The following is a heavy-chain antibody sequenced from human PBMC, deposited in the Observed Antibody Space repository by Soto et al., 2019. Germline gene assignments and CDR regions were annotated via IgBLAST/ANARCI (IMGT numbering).Heavy chain of an antibody. CDR2: INAGNGNT. CDR1: GYTFTSYA. D-gene: IGHD6-13*01. CDR3: AREGWGIAAAGTRIDAFDS. Sequence: QVQLVQSGAEVKKPGASVKVSCKASGYTFTSYAMHWVRQAPGQRLERMGWINAGNGNTKYSQKFQGRVTINRDTLARPAELERSSVRCGGTPVYYWAREGWGIAAAGTRIDAFDSWGQGTMVTVSS. V-gene: IGHV1-3*01. J-gene: IGHJ3*02.